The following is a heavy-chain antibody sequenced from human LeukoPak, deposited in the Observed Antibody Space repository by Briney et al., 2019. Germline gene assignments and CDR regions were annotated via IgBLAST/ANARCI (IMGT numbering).Heavy chain of an antibody. CDR2: ITASGTAM. V-gene: IGHV3-48*02. D-gene: IGHD1-26*01. Sequence: GGPLRLSCAASGFTFSSYSMNWVRQAPGKGLEWVSHITASGTAMFYADSVKGRFTISRDNAKNSLYLQMNSLRDEDTAVYYCASSGSYRFDYWGQGTLVTVSS. J-gene: IGHJ4*02. CDR1: GFTFSSYS. CDR3: ASSGSYRFDY.